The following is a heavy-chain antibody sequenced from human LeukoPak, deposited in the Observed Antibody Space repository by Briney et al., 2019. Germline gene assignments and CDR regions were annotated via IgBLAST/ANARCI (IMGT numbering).Heavy chain of an antibody. CDR2: ISSNGGST. J-gene: IGHJ5*02. D-gene: IGHD3-16*01. Sequence: GGSLRLSCSASGFTFSSYAMHCVRQAPGKGLEYVSAISSNGGSTYYADSVKGRFTISRDNSKNTLSLQMNSLRAEDTAVYYCARPGGTRFDPWGRGTLVTVSS. V-gene: IGHV3-64*04. CDR3: ARPGGTRFDP. CDR1: GFTFSSYA.